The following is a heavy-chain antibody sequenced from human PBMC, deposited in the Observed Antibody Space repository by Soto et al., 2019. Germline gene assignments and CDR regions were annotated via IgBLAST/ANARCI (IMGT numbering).Heavy chain of an antibody. J-gene: IGHJ4*01. CDR2: ISYDGNTK. Sequence: QVQLVESGGGVVQPGRSLRLSCAASGFTFTNYPMHWVRQAPGKGLDWVAIISYDGNTKYYADSVKGRFTISRDISKNTLYLQMNSLSPVDTAVYYCARVASRYTATWYVDFWGQGTLVTVSS. CDR3: ARVASRYTATWYVDF. CDR1: GFTFTNYP. V-gene: IGHV3-30-3*01. D-gene: IGHD3-16*02.